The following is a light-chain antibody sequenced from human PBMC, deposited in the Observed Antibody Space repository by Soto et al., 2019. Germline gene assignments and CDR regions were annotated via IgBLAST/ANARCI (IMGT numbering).Light chain of an antibody. J-gene: IGKJ1*01. CDR3: QQYNYWPRT. V-gene: IGKV3-15*01. Sequence: EIVMTHSPATLSVSPWERATLSFRASQSVDNNLAWYQQKPGQAPRLLIHGASFRVTGIPARFSGSGSGTDFTLTISSLRSEDFAIYYCQQYNYWPRTFGQGTKVDIK. CDR1: QSVDNN. CDR2: GAS.